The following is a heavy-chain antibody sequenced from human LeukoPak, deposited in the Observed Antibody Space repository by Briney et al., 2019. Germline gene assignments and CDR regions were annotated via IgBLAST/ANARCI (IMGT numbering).Heavy chain of an antibody. Sequence: GGSLRLSCAASGFTFSSYSMNWVRQAPGKGLEWVSSISSSSIYIYYADSVKGRLTISRDNAKSSLYLQMNSLRAEDTAVYYCATRYCSGSSCYALDHWGQGTLVTVSS. CDR3: ATRYCSGSSCYALDH. J-gene: IGHJ4*01. V-gene: IGHV3-21*01. CDR1: GFTFSSYS. CDR2: ISSSSIYI. D-gene: IGHD2-15*01.